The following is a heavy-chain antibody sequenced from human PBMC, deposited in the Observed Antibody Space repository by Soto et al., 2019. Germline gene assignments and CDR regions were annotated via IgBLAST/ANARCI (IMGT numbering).Heavy chain of an antibody. CDR1: GGSISSGNYF. V-gene: IGHV4-30-4*01. Sequence: QVQLQESGPGLVKPSQTLSLTCTVSGGSISSGNYFWSWIHQPPGKGPEWIGYIYHSGRTYYNPSLKSRVTFSVDTSKNQFALKLSSVSAADTAVYYCARGVLYWGQGTLVTVSS. CDR3: ARGVLY. J-gene: IGHJ4*02. CDR2: IYHSGRT.